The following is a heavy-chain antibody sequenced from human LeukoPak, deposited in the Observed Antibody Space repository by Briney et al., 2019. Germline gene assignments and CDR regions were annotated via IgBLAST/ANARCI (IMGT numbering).Heavy chain of an antibody. Sequence: ASVKVSCKASGYTFTSYGISWVRQAPGQGLEWMGWISAYNGNTNYAQKLQGRVTMTTDTSTSTAYMELRSLRSDDTAVYYCARTGDLEYYGSGRNFDYWGQGTLVTVSS. D-gene: IGHD3-10*01. CDR3: ARTGDLEYYGSGRNFDY. J-gene: IGHJ4*02. V-gene: IGHV1-18*01. CDR1: GYTFTSYG. CDR2: ISAYNGNT.